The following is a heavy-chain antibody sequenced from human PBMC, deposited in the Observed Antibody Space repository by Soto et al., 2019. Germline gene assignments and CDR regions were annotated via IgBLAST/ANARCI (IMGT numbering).Heavy chain of an antibody. V-gene: IGHV1-69*06. CDR2: IIPIFGTA. J-gene: IGHJ4*02. CDR3: ERLYGLWSGYQSAFDN. Sequence: QVQLEQSGAEVKKPGSSVKVSCKASGGTFSSYAISWLRQAPGQGLEWMGGIIPIFGTANYAQKFQGRVAIMRDTAASTADRELSSLISEDTSVYYGERLYGLWSGYQSAFDNWGQGTLVTVSS. CDR1: GGTFSSYA. D-gene: IGHD3-3*01.